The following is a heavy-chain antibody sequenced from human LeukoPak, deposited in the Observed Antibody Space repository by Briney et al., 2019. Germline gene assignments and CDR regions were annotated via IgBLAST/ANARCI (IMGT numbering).Heavy chain of an antibody. D-gene: IGHD6-6*01. Sequence: SETLSLTCAVYGGSFSGYYWSWIRQPPKKGLEWIGDINHSGSTNYNASLQSRVTMSVDTSKNQFSLKMNSVTAADTALYYCARRKEYVGWFDTWGQGTLVTFSS. J-gene: IGHJ5*02. V-gene: IGHV4-34*01. CDR2: INHSGST. CDR1: GGSFSGYY. CDR3: ARRKEYVGWFDT.